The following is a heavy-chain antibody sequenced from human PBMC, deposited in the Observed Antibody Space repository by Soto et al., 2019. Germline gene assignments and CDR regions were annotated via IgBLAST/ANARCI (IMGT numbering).Heavy chain of an antibody. Sequence: LRLSCAASGFTFSSYGMHWVRQAPGKGLEWVAVISYDGSNKYYADSVKGRFTISRDNSKNTLYLQMNSLRAEDTAVYYCAKTEYSYGYGFCDYWGQGTLVTVSS. CDR1: GFTFSSYG. CDR2: ISYDGSNK. CDR3: AKTEYSYGYGFCDY. V-gene: IGHV3-30*18. J-gene: IGHJ4*02. D-gene: IGHD5-18*01.